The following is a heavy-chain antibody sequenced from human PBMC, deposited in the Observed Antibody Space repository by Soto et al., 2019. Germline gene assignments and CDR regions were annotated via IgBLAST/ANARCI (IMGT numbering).Heavy chain of an antibody. Sequence: ASVKVSCKASGYTFTSYDISWVRQAPGQGLEWMGWISAYNGNTNYAQKLQGRVTMTTDTSTSTAYMELRSLRSDDTAVYYCAREGVAARPGLRYFDWLAPAFGMDVWGQGTMVTVSS. V-gene: IGHV1-18*01. CDR1: GYTFTSYD. CDR3: AREGVAARPGLRYFDWLAPAFGMDV. J-gene: IGHJ6*02. CDR2: ISAYNGNT. D-gene: IGHD3-9*01.